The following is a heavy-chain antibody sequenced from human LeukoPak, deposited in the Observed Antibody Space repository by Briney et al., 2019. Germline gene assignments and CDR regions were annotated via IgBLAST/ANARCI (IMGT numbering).Heavy chain of an antibody. CDR1: GGSISSGGYY. CDR3: ARAPSVPAARWFDP. Sequence: PSETLSLTCTVSGGSISSGGYYWSWIRQHPGKGLEWIGYIYYSGSTYYNPSLKSRVTISVDTSKNQFSLKLSSVTAADTAVYYCARAPSVPAARWFDPWGQGTLVTVSS. V-gene: IGHV4-31*03. CDR2: IYYSGST. J-gene: IGHJ5*02. D-gene: IGHD2-2*01.